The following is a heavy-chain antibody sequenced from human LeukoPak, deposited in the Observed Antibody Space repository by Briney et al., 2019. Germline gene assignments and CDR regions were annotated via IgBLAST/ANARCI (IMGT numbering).Heavy chain of an antibody. CDR2: ISWNSVNI. CDR3: ARASTAMVGFDP. J-gene: IGHJ5*02. V-gene: IGHV3-9*01. CDR1: GFTFDDYA. D-gene: IGHD5-18*01. Sequence: QTGGSLRLSCAASGFTFDDYAMHWVRQAPGKGLEWVSGISWNSVNIVYADSVKGRFTISRDNSKNTLYLQMNSLRAEDTAVYYCARASTAMVGFDPWGQGTLVTVSS.